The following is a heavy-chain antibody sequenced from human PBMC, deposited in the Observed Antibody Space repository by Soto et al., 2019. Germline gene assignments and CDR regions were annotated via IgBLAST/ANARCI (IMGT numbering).Heavy chain of an antibody. CDR2: IYHSGST. Sequence: SETLSLTCAVSGGSISSSNWWSWVRQPPGKGLEWIGEIYHSGSTNYNPSPKSRVTISVDKSKNQFSLKLSSVTAADTAVYYCARLYDYVWGSYRYFDYWGQGTLVTVSS. CDR3: ARLYDYVWGSYRYFDY. V-gene: IGHV4-4*02. J-gene: IGHJ4*02. CDR1: GGSISSSNW. D-gene: IGHD3-16*02.